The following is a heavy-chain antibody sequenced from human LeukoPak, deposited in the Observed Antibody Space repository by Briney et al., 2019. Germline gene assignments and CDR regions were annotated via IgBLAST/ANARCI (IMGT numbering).Heavy chain of an antibody. CDR3: ARARYSSSSPLIDY. D-gene: IGHD6-6*01. V-gene: IGHV4-39*07. J-gene: IGHJ4*02. CDR1: GGSISSSSYY. Sequence: PSETLSLTCTVPGGSISSSSYYLGWIRQPPGKGLEWIGSIYYSGSTYYNPSLKSRVTISVDTSKNQFSLELSSVTAADTAVYYCARARYSSSSPLIDYWGQGTLVTVSS. CDR2: IYYSGST.